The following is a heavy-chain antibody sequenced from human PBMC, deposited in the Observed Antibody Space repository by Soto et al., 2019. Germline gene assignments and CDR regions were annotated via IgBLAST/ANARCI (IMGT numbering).Heavy chain of an antibody. CDR3: ARVRLGYCSSTSCYRFDP. Sequence: LSLTCAVSGGSISSSNWWSWVRQPPGKGLEWIGEIYHSGSTNYNPSLKSRVTISVDKSKNQFSLKLSSVTAADTAVYYCARVRLGYCSSTSCYRFDPWGQGTLVTVSS. J-gene: IGHJ5*02. CDR2: IYHSGST. D-gene: IGHD2-2*02. V-gene: IGHV4-4*02. CDR1: GGSISSSNW.